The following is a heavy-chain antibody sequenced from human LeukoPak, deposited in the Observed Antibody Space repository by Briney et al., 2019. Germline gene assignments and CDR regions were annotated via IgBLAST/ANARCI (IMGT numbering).Heavy chain of an antibody. CDR3: ARDNDYYYYGMDV. Sequence: GGSLRLSCAASGFTSSDYFMSWLRQAPGKGLEWVSYISTGGSTIYYADSVKGRFTISRDNAKNSLYLQMDSLRAEDTAVYFCARDNDYYYYGMDVWGQGTTVTVSS. CDR1: GFTSSDYF. J-gene: IGHJ6*02. CDR2: ISTGGSTI. V-gene: IGHV3-11*01.